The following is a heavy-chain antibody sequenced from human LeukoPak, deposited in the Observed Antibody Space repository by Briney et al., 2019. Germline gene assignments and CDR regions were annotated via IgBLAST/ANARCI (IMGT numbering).Heavy chain of an antibody. J-gene: IGHJ6*02. Sequence: ASVKVSCEASGYTFTSYGISWVRQAPGQGLEWMGWISAYNGNTNYAQKLQGRVTMTTDTSTGTAYMELRSLRSDDTAVYYCARVATVTSFPYYYYYGMDVWGQGTTVTVSS. CDR2: ISAYNGNT. CDR3: ARVATVTSFPYYYYYGMDV. D-gene: IGHD4-17*01. CDR1: GYTFTSYG. V-gene: IGHV1-18*01.